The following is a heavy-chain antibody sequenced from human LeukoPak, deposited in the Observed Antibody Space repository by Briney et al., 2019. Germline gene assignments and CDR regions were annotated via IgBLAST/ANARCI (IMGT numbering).Heavy chain of an antibody. CDR2: IYYSGST. CDR1: GGSFSGYY. J-gene: IGHJ4*02. CDR3: ARAGIAARLFDY. V-gene: IGHV4-34*01. Sequence: SETLSLTCAVYGGSFSGYYWSWIRQPPGKGLEWIGSIYYSGSTYYNPSLKSRVTISVDTSKNQFSLKLSSVTAADTAVYYCARAGIAARLFDYWGQGTLVTVSS. D-gene: IGHD6-6*01.